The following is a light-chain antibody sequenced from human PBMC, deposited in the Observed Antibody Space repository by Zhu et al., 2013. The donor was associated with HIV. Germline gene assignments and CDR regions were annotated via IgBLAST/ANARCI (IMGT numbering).Light chain of an antibody. CDR2: GAS. CDR3: QHYNGWPPWT. Sequence: TLMTQSPAALSVSPGDSVTLSCRASRGIYSDLAWYQKKPGQPPRLLIYGASNRATGVPDRFSGSGSGTEFTLTIGGLQSDDFAVYYCQHYNGWPPWTFGQGT. J-gene: IGKJ1*01. V-gene: IGKV3-15*01. CDR1: RGIYSD.